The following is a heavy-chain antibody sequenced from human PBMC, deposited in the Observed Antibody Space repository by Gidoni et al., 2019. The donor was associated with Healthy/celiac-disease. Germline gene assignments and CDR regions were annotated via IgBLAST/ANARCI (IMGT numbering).Heavy chain of an antibody. Sequence: QVQLVQSGAEVQKPGASVKVSCKASGYTFTSYYIHWVRQAPGQGLEWMGIINPSGGSTSYAQKFQGRVTMTRDTSTSTVYVDLSSLRSEDTAVYYCARGWDSGKFDFWGQGTLVTVSS. D-gene: IGHD1-26*01. V-gene: IGHV1-46*01. J-gene: IGHJ4*02. CDR1: GYTFTSYY. CDR2: INPSGGST. CDR3: ARGWDSGKFDF.